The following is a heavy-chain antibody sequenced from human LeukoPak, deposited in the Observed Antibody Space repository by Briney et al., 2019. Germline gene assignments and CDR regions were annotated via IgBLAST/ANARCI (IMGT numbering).Heavy chain of an antibody. Sequence: PGGSLRLSCAASGFTFSSYAMSWVRQAPGTGPEWVSAISGGGIGIYYADSLKGRFTISRDDSKNTLYLQMNSLRAEDTAVYYCTRRRGNQQPIDYWGQGTLVTVSS. CDR1: GFTFSSYA. CDR2: ISGGGIGI. D-gene: IGHD2-2*01. J-gene: IGHJ4*02. V-gene: IGHV3-23*01. CDR3: TRRRGNQQPIDY.